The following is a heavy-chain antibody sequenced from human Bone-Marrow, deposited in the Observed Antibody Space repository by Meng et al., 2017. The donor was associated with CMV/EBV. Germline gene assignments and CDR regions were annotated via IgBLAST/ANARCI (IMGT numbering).Heavy chain of an antibody. CDR1: GFTFSSYW. CDR3: AREIAAAGIQFRAYYYYYGMDV. V-gene: IGHV3-7*01. J-gene: IGHJ6*02. Sequence: GESLKISCAASGFTFSSYWMSWVRQAPGKGLEWVANIKQDGSEEYYVDSVKGRFTISRDNAKNSLYLQMNSLRAEDTAVYYCAREIAAAGIQFRAYYYYYGMDVWGQGTTVTVSS. D-gene: IGHD6-13*01. CDR2: IKQDGSEE.